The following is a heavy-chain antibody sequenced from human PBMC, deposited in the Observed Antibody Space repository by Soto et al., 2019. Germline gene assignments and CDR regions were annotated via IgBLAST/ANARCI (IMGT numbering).Heavy chain of an antibody. D-gene: IGHD2-15*01. J-gene: IGHJ5*02. CDR3: ARVRYCSGGSCYPRFDP. CDR2: IDYSGST. V-gene: IGHV4-31*03. Sequence: QVQLQESGPGLVKPSQTLSLTCTASGGSISSGGYYWSWIRQHPGKGLERIGYIDYSGSTYYNPSLKSRVTISVDTSKNQFSLKLSSVTAADTAVYYCARVRYCSGGSCYPRFDPWGQGTLVTVSS. CDR1: GGSISSGGYY.